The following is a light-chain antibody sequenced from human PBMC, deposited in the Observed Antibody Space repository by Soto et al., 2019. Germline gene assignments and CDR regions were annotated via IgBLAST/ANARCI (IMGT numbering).Light chain of an antibody. Sequence: DIQMTQSPSSLSASVGDRVTITCRARQSITSYLNWYQQKPGKVPKLVIYGATSSQSGVPSRFSGSGFGTDFTLTISSLQPEDFATYYCQQSYNTPYTFGQGTKLEIK. CDR2: GAT. V-gene: IGKV1-39*01. CDR3: QQSYNTPYT. J-gene: IGKJ2*01. CDR1: QSITSY.